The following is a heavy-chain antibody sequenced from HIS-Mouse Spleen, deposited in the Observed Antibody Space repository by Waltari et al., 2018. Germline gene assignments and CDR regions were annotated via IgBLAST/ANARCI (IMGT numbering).Heavy chain of an antibody. D-gene: IGHD6-13*01. CDR3: ATLSWGYEYNSFDY. CDR1: GFTLRSHG. V-gene: IGHV3-30*03. CDR2: ISYDGSNK. Sequence: QVQLVESGGGVVQPGRSLRLPWAASGFTLRSHGLHWVRQAPGKGLEWVAVISYDGSNKYYADSVKGRFTISRDNSKNTLYLQMNSLRAEDTAVYYCATLSWGYEYNSFDYWGQGTLVTVSS. J-gene: IGHJ4*02.